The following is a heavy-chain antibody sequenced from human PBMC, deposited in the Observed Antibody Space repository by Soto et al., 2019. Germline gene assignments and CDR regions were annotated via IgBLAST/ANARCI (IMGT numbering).Heavy chain of an antibody. CDR3: ARRIWFGELGDYYGMDV. CDR1: GYTFTSYY. J-gene: IGHJ6*02. CDR2: INPSGGST. V-gene: IGHV1-46*01. D-gene: IGHD3-10*01. Sequence: ASVKVSCTASGYTFTSYYMHWVRQAPGQGLEWMGIINPSGGSTSYAQKLQGRVTMTTDTSTSTAYMELRSLRSDDTAVYYCARRIWFGELGDYYGMDVWGQGTTVTVSS.